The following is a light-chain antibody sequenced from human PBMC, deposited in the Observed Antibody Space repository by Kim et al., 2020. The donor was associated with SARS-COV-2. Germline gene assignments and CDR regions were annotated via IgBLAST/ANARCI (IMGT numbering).Light chain of an antibody. V-gene: IGLV2-23*02. Sequence: PGRPIPISCSCTGRLIGSHTLVSWYQPSPGKAPNLLIYEVTPRPSGISYRFSGSKSGNTASLSISGLQAADEALYYCCAFASGHVFGGGTQLTVL. CDR2: EVT. J-gene: IGLJ2*01. CDR3: CAFASGHV. CDR1: GRLIGSHTL.